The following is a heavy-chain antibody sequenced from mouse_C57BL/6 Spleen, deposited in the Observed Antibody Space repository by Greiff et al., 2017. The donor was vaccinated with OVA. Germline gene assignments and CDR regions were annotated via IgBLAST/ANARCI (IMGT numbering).Heavy chain of an antibody. CDR3: ARVENGSPFFDY. D-gene: IGHD1-1*01. Sequence: QVQLQPGAELVKPGASVKLSCKASGYTFTSYWMHWVKQRPGQGLEWIGEIDPSDSYTNYNQKFKGKSTLTVDKSSSTAYMQLSSLTSEDSAVYYCARVENGSPFFDYWGQGTTLTVSS. J-gene: IGHJ2*01. V-gene: IGHV1-69*01. CDR2: IDPSDSYT. CDR1: GYTFTSYW.